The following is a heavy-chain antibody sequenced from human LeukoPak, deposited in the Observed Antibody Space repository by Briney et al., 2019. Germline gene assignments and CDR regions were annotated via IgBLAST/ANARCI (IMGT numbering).Heavy chain of an antibody. CDR3: ARLRNVGGNPHPFNV. CDR2: IIPIFGTA. D-gene: IGHD4-23*01. Sequence: SVKVSCKASGGTFSSYAISWVRQAPGQGLEWMGGIIPIFGTANYAQKFQGRVTITTDESTSTAYMELSSLRSEDTAVYYCARLRNVGGNPHPFNVWGQGTTVTVSS. V-gene: IGHV1-69*05. CDR1: GGTFSSYA. J-gene: IGHJ3*01.